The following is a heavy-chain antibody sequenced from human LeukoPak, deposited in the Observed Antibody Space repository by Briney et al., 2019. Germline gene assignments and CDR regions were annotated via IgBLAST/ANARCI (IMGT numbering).Heavy chain of an antibody. CDR1: GGSISSYY. J-gene: IGHJ6*02. Sequence: PSETLSLTCTVSGGSISSYYWSWIRQPPGKGLEWIGYIYYSGSTYYNPSLKSRVTISVDTSKNQFSLKLSSVTAADTAVYYCAREGYYDSSGYYGRYYYGMDVWGQGTTVTVSS. V-gene: IGHV4-59*12. CDR3: AREGYYDSSGYYGRYYYGMDV. D-gene: IGHD3-22*01. CDR2: IYYSGST.